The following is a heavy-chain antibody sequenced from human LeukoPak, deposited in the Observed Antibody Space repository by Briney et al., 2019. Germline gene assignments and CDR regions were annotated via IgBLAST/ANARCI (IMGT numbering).Heavy chain of an antibody. V-gene: IGHV4-59*01. J-gene: IGHJ3*02. Sequence: SEPLSLTCTVSGGPISSYYWSWIRQPPGKGLEWIGYIYYSGSTNYNPSLKSRVTISVDTSKNQFSLKLSSVTAADTAVYYCARVPAARFEVAFDIWGQGTMVTVSS. CDR2: IYYSGST. CDR3: ARVPAARFEVAFDI. CDR1: GGPISSYY. D-gene: IGHD2-2*01.